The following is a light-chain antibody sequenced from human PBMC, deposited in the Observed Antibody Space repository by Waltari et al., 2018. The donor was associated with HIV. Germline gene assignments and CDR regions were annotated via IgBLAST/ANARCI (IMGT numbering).Light chain of an antibody. J-gene: IGLJ3*02. CDR2: EGI. Sequence: QSALTQPASVSGSPGQSITISCTGSSSDVGSYTLVSWYQQHPGKAPKLMIFEGINRASGVSNRFSGSKSGNTASLTISGLQAEDEADYYCCSYAGSSNWVFGGGTKLTVL. CDR3: CSYAGSSNWV. V-gene: IGLV2-23*01. CDR1: SSDVGSYTL.